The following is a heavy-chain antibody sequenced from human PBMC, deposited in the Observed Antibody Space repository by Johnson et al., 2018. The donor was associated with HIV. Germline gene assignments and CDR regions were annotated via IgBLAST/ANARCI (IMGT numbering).Heavy chain of an antibody. CDR1: GFTFSSSA. CDR2: INWNGGST. J-gene: IGHJ3*02. CDR3: ARDRRHSYDSSGYPDYDAFDI. V-gene: IGHV3-20*04. D-gene: IGHD3-22*01. Sequence: VQLVESGGGVVRPGGSLRLSCAASGFTFSSSAMHRVHQAPGNGLEWVSGINWNGGSTGYADSVKGRLTISRDNAKNSLYLQMSSLRAEDTALYFCARDRRHSYDSSGYPDYDAFDIWGQGTMVTVSS.